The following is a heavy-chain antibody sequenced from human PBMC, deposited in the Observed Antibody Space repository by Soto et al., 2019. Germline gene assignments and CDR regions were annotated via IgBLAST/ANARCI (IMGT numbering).Heavy chain of an antibody. D-gene: IGHD2-2*01. CDR3: ARVGDIVVVGPWFDP. CDR1: GYTFTNYG. CDR2: ISADNGNT. Sequence: ASMKVSCKASGYTFTNYGISWVRQAPGQGLEWMGWISADNGNTNYAHKLQGRVTMTTDTSTSTAYMELRSLTSDDTAVYYCARVGDIVVVGPWFDPWGQGTLVTVSS. V-gene: IGHV1-18*04. J-gene: IGHJ5*02.